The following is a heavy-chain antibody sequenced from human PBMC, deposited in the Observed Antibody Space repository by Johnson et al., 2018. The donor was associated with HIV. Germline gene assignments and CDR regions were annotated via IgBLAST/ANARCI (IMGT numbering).Heavy chain of an antibody. V-gene: IGHV3-30-3*01. D-gene: IGHD3-22*01. CDR3: ARHRDYDSRGYGFANAFDI. CDR1: GFTFSSYA. Sequence: QVQLVESGGGVVQPGRSLRLSCAASGFTFSSYAMHWVRQAPGKGLEWVAVISYDGSNKYYADSVKGRFTISRDNSKNTLYLQMNSLRAEDTAVYYCARHRDYDSRGYGFANAFDIWGQGTMVTVSS. CDR2: ISYDGSNK. J-gene: IGHJ3*02.